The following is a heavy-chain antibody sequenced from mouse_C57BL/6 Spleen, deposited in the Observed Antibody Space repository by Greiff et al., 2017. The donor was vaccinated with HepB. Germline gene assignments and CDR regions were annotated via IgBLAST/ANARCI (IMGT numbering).Heavy chain of an antibody. Sequence: QVQLQQPGAELVMPGASVKLSCKASGYTFTSYWMHWVKQRPGQGLEWIGEIDPSDSYTNYNQRFKGKSTLTVDKSSSTAYMQLSSLTSEDSAVYYCAREGDGSWFAYWGQGTLVTVSA. J-gene: IGHJ3*01. D-gene: IGHD3-3*01. V-gene: IGHV1-69*01. CDR3: AREGDGSWFAY. CDR2: IDPSDSYT. CDR1: GYTFTSYW.